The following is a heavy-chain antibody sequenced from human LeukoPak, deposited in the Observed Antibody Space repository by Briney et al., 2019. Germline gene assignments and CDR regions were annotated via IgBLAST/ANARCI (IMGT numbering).Heavy chain of an antibody. J-gene: IGHJ4*02. CDR3: ARHPKQEGYSSGWATAPNY. CDR1: GGSIISGTYY. Sequence: SETLSLTCTVSGGSIISGTYYWSWIRQPAGKGLEWIGRIHAGGSTNYNPSLKSRVTISADTSKNQFSLKLSSVTAADTAVYYCARHPKQEGYSSGWATAPNYWGQGTLVTVSS. V-gene: IGHV4-61*02. D-gene: IGHD6-19*01. CDR2: IHAGGST.